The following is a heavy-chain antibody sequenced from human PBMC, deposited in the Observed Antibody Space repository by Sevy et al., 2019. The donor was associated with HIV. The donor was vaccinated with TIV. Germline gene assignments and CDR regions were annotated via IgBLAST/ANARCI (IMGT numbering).Heavy chain of an antibody. CDR3: ASNQARWGYFDY. J-gene: IGHJ4*02. CDR2: ISGSGGST. CDR1: GFTFSSYA. V-gene: IGHV3-23*01. D-gene: IGHD3-16*01. Sequence: GGSLRLSCAASGFTFSSYAMSWVRQAPGKVLEWVSAISGSGGSTYYADSVKGRFTISRDNSKNTLYLQMNSLRAEDTAVYYCASNQARWGYFDYWGQGTLVTVSS.